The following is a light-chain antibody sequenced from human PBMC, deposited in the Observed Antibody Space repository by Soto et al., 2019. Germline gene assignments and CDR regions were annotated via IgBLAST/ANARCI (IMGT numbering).Light chain of an antibody. V-gene: IGKV1-9*01. CDR2: LAS. CDR1: QGIRNP. Sequence: IQLTQSPSSLSASVGDRVTITCRASQGIRNPLAWYQQKPGKGPKLLIYLASTLLSGVPSRFSGSGSGTDFTLTISSLQPEDFATYYCQQVDSYPITFGQGTRLEMK. J-gene: IGKJ5*01. CDR3: QQVDSYPIT.